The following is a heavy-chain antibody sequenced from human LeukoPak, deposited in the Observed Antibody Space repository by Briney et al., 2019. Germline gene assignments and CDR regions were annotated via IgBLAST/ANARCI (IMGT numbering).Heavy chain of an antibody. CDR3: ARDHNYAFDN. CDR1: GFPFSSSA. CDR2: IGIESGNT. D-gene: IGHD1-1*01. Sequence: GGSLRLSCAASGFPFSSSAMSWVRQAPGKGLEWISYIGIESGNTKYADSVKGRFTISADNAKNSLYLQMNSLRVEDTAVYYCARDHNYAFDNWGQGTLVSVSS. J-gene: IGHJ4*02. V-gene: IGHV3-48*04.